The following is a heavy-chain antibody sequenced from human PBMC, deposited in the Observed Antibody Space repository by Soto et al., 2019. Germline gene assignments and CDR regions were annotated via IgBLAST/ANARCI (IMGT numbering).Heavy chain of an antibody. CDR3: ARRPTVVRSHYYYRMDV. CDR2: INPNSGGT. Sequence: ASVKVSCKASGHTFTGYYMHWVRQAPGQGLEWMGWINPNSGGTNYAQKFQGRVTMTRDTSISTAYMELSRLRSDDTAVYYCARRPTVVRSHYYYRMDVWGQGNPVTVSS. J-gene: IGHJ6*02. CDR1: GHTFTGYY. D-gene: IGHD2-15*01. V-gene: IGHV1-2*02.